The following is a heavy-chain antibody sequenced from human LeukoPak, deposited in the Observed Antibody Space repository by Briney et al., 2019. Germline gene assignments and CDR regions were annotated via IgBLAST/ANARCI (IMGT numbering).Heavy chain of an antibody. Sequence: GASVKVSCKASGYTFTSYGISWVRQAPGQGLEWMGWISAYNGNTNYAQKLQGRVTMTTDTSTSTAYMELRSLRSDDTAVYYCARSGPAAIPVDAFDIWGQGTMVTVSS. D-gene: IGHD2-2*01. J-gene: IGHJ3*02. CDR3: ARSGPAAIPVDAFDI. CDR1: GYTFTSYG. CDR2: ISAYNGNT. V-gene: IGHV1-18*01.